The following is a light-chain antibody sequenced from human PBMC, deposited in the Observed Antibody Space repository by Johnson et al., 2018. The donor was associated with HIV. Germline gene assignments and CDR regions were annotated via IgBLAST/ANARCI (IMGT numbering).Light chain of an antibody. V-gene: IGLV1-51*02. J-gene: IGLJ1*01. Sequence: QPVLTQPPSVSAAPGQKVTISCSGSSSNIGNNYVSWYQQLPGTAPKLLICENNKRPSGIPDRFSGSKSGTSATLGITGLQTGDEADYYCGTWDSSLNTEVFGTGTKVTVL. CDR1: SSNIGNNY. CDR2: ENN. CDR3: GTWDSSLNTEV.